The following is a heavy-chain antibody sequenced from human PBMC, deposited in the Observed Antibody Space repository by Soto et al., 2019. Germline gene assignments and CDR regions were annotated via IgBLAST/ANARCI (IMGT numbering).Heavy chain of an antibody. J-gene: IGHJ3*02. CDR2: IKQDGSEK. D-gene: IGHD2-21*01. CDR3: AKESPSGDRKISSAFDI. Sequence: PGGSLRLSCAASGFTFSSYWMSWVRQAPGKGLEWVANIKQDGSEKYYVDSVKGRFTISRDNSKNTLYLQMNSLRAEDTAVYYCAKESPSGDRKISSAFDIWGQGTMVTVSS. V-gene: IGHV3-7*03. CDR1: GFTFSSYW.